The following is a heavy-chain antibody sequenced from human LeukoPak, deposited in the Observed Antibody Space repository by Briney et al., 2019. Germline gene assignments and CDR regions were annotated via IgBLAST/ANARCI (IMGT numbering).Heavy chain of an antibody. CDR2: VDPEDGET. D-gene: IGHD6-25*01. V-gene: IGHV1-69-2*01. Sequence: ASVKVSCKVSGYTFTDYYMHWVQQAPGKGLEWMGLVDPEDGETIYAGKFQGRVTITADTSTDTAYTELSSLRSEDTAVYYCATLSKAADYWGQGTLVTVSS. J-gene: IGHJ4*02. CDR1: GYTFTDYY. CDR3: ATLSKAADY.